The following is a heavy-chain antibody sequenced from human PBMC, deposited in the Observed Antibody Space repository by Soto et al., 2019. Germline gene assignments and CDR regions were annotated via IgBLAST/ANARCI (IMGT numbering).Heavy chain of an antibody. D-gene: IGHD2-8*01. V-gene: IGHV3-11*01. CDR3: ARIWGGGGYALIY. CDR1: GLTFSDFY. CDR2: ISSSGTTT. Sequence: QVQLVESGGGLVKPGGSLRLSCAASGLTFSDFYMSWIRQAPGKGLEWISYISSSGTTTYYTDSVKGRFTISRDNAKNSLYLQMNTLRDEDTAVYYCARIWGGGGYALIYWGQGTLVTVSS. J-gene: IGHJ4*02.